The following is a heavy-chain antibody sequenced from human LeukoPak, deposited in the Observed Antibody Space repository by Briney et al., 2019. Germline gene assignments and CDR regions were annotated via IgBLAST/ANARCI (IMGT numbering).Heavy chain of an antibody. V-gene: IGHV4-59*01. Sequence: SETLSLTCTVSGGSLSSYYWSWIRQPPGKGLEWIGYIYYSWHTNYNPSLKSRVHISVDTSKNQFSLKLSSVAAADTAVYYCARDWSGDSNYWYFDLWGRGTLVTVSS. J-gene: IGHJ2*01. CDR3: ARDWSGDSNYWYFDL. CDR1: GGSLSSYY. D-gene: IGHD3-3*01. CDR2: IYYSWHT.